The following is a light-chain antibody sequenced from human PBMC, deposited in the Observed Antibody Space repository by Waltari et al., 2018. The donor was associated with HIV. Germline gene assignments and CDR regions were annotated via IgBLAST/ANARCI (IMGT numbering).Light chain of an antibody. J-gene: IGKJ3*01. V-gene: IGKV3-15*01. CDR3: QQYRNWPPGFT. CDR1: QSVSSN. CDR2: GAT. Sequence: EIVMTQSPATLSVSPGERVTLSCRASQSVSSNLAWYQHKPGHSPRLLIYGATTSATGVPARFSGSGSVTEFTLTISSVQSEDFAVYYCQQYRNWPPGFTFGPGTKVDN.